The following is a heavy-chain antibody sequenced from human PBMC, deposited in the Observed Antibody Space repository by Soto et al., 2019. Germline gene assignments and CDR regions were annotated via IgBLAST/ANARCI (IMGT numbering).Heavy chain of an antibody. J-gene: IGHJ4*02. CDR2: INPNSGRT. D-gene: IGHD6-13*01. Sequence: QVQLVQSGAEVKKPGASVKVSCKASGYTFTGYYMHWVRQAPGQGLEWMGWINPNSGRTNYAQKFQGRVTMTRDTSISTAYMELSRLRSEDTAVYYCARVEYSSNWYPFDYWGQGTLVTVSS. CDR3: ARVEYSSNWYPFDY. V-gene: IGHV1-2*02. CDR1: GYTFTGYY.